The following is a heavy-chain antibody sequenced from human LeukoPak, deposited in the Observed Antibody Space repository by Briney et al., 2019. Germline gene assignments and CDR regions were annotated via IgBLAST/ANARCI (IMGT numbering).Heavy chain of an antibody. J-gene: IGHJ4*02. V-gene: IGHV3-21*01. CDR2: ISSSSTYI. CDR3: ARDWGDYGDYDY. CDR1: GFTLSTYS. Sequence: PGGSLRLSCAAFGFTLSTYSMNWVRQAPGKGLEWVSSISSSSTYIYYADSVKGRFTISRDNAKNSLYLQMNSLRAEDTAVYYCARDWGDYGDYDYWGQGTLVTVSS. D-gene: IGHD4-17*01.